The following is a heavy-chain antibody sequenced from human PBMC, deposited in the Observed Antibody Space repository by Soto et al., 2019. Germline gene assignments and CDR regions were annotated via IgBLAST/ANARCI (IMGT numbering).Heavy chain of an antibody. J-gene: IGHJ4*02. CDR2: ISNYNGDT. CDR1: GYTFTSYG. CDR3: TRGGMLFAGDQCTY. V-gene: IGHV1-18*03. Sequence: QVQLVQSGAEVKKPGASVKVSCKASGYTFTSYGISWVRQAPGQGLEWMGWISNYNGDTNYAQKLQGRVTMTTDTTTSTAYMKLRRLKTDDMAVYYCTRGGMLFAGDQCTYWGQPTVVPVSS. D-gene: IGHD3-10*02.